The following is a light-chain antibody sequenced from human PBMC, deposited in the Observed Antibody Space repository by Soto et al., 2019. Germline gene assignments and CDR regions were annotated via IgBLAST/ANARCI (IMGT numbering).Light chain of an antibody. CDR2: DVT. V-gene: IGLV2-11*01. J-gene: IGLJ2*01. Sequence: QSALTQPRSVSGSPGQSVTISCTGTSSDVGGYNYVSWYQQHPGKAPKLMIYDVTHRPSGVPDRFSGSKSGNTASLTISGLQAEDEADYYCCSYAGSYTLVFGGGTKLTVL. CDR3: CSYAGSYTLV. CDR1: SSDVGGYNY.